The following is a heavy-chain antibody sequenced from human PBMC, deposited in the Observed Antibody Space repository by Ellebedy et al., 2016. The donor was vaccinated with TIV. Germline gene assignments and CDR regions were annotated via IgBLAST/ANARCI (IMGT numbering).Heavy chain of an antibody. D-gene: IGHD6-13*01. J-gene: IGHJ5*02. CDR3: AREGSPLAAAGLS. V-gene: IGHV3-30*03. CDR1: GFTVSSNY. Sequence: GGSLRLSCAASGFTVSSNYMSWVRQAPGKGLDWVAVISFDGRNEDYADSVKGRFTISRDNSKNTLYLQMNSLRADDTAVYYCAREGSPLAAAGLSWGQGTLVTVSS. CDR2: ISFDGRNE.